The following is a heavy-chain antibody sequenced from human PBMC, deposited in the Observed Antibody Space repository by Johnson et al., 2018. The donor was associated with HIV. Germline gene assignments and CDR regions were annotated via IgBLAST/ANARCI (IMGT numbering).Heavy chain of an antibody. J-gene: IGHJ3*02. CDR1: GFTFNDYA. Sequence: QVQLVESGGGVVQPGRSLRLSCAASGFTFNDYAMHWVRQAPGKGLEWVAVISFDGGAIYYADSVEGRFTNSRDNSRDTLSLQMNSLRVEETALYYCARDRLLWFRELWPHDAFDIWGQGTMVTVSS. CDR3: ARDRLLWFRELWPHDAFDI. D-gene: IGHD3-10*01. V-gene: IGHV3-30-3*01. CDR2: ISFDGGAI.